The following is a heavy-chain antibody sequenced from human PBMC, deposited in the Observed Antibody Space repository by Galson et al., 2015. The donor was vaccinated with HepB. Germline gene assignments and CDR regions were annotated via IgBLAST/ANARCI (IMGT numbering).Heavy chain of an antibody. CDR2: FYPSDSDI. CDR1: GYSFSNYW. J-gene: IGHJ3*01. Sequence: QSGAEVKKPGESLKISCKGSGYSFSNYWIGWVRQMPGKGLEWMGIFYPSDSDIRYSPSFQGQVTISADKSITTAYLQWSSLKASDTAMYYCARRGQHQSVLGAVDFWGQGTMVTVSS. D-gene: IGHD6-13*01. CDR3: ARRGQHQSVLGAVDF. V-gene: IGHV5-51*03.